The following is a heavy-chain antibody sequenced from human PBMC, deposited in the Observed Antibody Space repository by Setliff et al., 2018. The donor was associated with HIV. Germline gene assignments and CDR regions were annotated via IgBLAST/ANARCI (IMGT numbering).Heavy chain of an antibody. CDR3: TRGLCSGGICYSGGS. Sequence: PGGSLRLSCAASGFTFSDHYMDWVRQAPGKGLEWVARIRKKAKSYTTEYVASVRGRFIISRDDSKNSLFLQMNSLKTEDTAVYYCTRGLCSGGICYSGGSWGQGTLVTVSS. J-gene: IGHJ5*02. V-gene: IGHV3-72*01. CDR1: GFTFSDHY. CDR2: IRKKAKSYTT. D-gene: IGHD2-15*01.